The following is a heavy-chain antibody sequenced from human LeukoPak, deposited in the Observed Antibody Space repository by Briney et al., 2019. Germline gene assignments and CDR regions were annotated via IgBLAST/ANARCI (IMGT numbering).Heavy chain of an antibody. V-gene: IGHV3-23*01. Sequence: GGSLRLSCAASGFTFSSYAMSWVRQAPGKGLEWVSGISGSGGSTYYADSVKGRFTISRDSSKNTLYLQMNSLRAEDTAVYYCAKDYLVYYFDYWGQGTLVTVSS. J-gene: IGHJ4*02. CDR1: GFTFSSYA. CDR3: AKDYLVYYFDY. CDR2: ISGSGGST. D-gene: IGHD5/OR15-5a*01.